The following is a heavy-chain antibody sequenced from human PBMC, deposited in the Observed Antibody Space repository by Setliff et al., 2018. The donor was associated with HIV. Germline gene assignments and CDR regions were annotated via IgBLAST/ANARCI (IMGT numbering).Heavy chain of an antibody. J-gene: IGHJ4*02. CDR2: IYYSGST. CDR1: GGSISSSTYY. D-gene: IGHD5-18*01. CDR3: ARRDGYSYGFYFDY. V-gene: IGHV4-39*01. Sequence: SETLSLTCTVSGGSISSSTYYWGWIRQPPGKGLEWIGTIYYSGSTYYNPSLKSRLTISVDASKNQFSLKLSSVTAADTAVYYCARRDGYSYGFYFDYWGQGTLVTVSS.